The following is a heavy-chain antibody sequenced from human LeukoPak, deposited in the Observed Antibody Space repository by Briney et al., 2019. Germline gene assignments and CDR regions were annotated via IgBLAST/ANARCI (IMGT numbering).Heavy chain of an antibody. J-gene: IGHJ5*02. CDR3: ARDLGQYYDTSDNWFDP. CDR2: INSDGINT. CDR1: GFTFSTYA. D-gene: IGHD3-22*01. Sequence: GGSPRLSCAASGFTFSTYAMHWVRQAPGKGLVWVSRINSDGINTSYADSVKGRFTISRDNAKNTLNLQMNSLRAEDTAVYYCARDLGQYYDTSDNWFDPWGQGTLVTVSS. V-gene: IGHV3-74*01.